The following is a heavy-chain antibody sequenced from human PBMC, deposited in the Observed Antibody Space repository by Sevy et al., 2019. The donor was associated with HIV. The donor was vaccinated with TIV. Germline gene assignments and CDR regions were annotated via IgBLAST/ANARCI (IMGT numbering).Heavy chain of an antibody. CDR2: ISSGIST. Sequence: GGSQRLSCAASGFSARDNSMSWVRQAPGQGLEWVSVISSGISTYYAESVQGRFTISRDISGNMASLQMNSLRAEDTAHYYCTRDPWDHGSGSFYFASWGQGTLVTVSS. V-gene: IGHV3-53*01. CDR3: TRDPWDHGSGSFYFAS. J-gene: IGHJ4*02. CDR1: GFSARDNS. D-gene: IGHD3-10*01.